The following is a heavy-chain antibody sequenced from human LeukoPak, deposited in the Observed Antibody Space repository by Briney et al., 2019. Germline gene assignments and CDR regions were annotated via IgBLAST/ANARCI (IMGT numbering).Heavy chain of an antibody. CDR3: TTELYDILTGYGNFDY. CDR2: IKSKTDGGTT. J-gene: IGHJ4*02. CDR1: GFTFSSYA. D-gene: IGHD3-9*01. Sequence: PGGSLRLSCAASGFTFSSYAMSWVRQAPGKGLEWVGRIKSKTDGGTTDYAAPVKGRLTISRDDSKNTLYLQMNSLKTEDTAVYYCTTELYDILTGYGNFDYWGQGTLVTVSS. V-gene: IGHV3-15*01.